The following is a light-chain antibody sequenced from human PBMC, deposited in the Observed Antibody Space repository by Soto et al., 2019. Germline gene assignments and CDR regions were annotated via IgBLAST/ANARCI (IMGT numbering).Light chain of an antibody. CDR2: DVS. Sequence: QSALTQPASVSGSPGQSITISCTGTSSDVGAYNFVSWYQQHPGKVPKLMIFDVSSRPTGVSDRLSGSKSCNTASLTISGLQAEDEGDYYCSSYTSSSTHVFGRGTKVTVL. V-gene: IGLV2-14*03. CDR3: SSYTSSSTHV. J-gene: IGLJ1*01. CDR1: SSDVGAYNF.